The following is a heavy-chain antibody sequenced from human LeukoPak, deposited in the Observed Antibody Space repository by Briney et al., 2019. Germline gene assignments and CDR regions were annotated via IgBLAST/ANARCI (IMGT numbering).Heavy chain of an antibody. Sequence: GGSLRLSCAASGFTFSSYAMHWVRQAPGKGLEWVAVISYDGSNKYYADSVKGRFTISRDNSKNTLYLQMNSLRAEDTAVYYCAREGGPLAPFDYWGQGTLVTVSS. D-gene: IGHD6-25*01. V-gene: IGHV3-30*04. CDR2: ISYDGSNK. CDR3: AREGGPLAPFDY. CDR1: GFTFSSYA. J-gene: IGHJ4*02.